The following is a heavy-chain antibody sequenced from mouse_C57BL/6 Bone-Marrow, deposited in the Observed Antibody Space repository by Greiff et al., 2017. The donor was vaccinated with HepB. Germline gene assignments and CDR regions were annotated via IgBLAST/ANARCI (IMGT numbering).Heavy chain of an antibody. V-gene: IGHV14-1*01. CDR1: AFNITDYY. CDR3: TLTGTEGTSYFDY. D-gene: IGHD4-1*01. Sequence: VQLQQSGAELVRPGASVKLSCTASAFNITDYYMHWVKQRPEQGLAWIGRIDPEDGDTEYAPKFQGKATMTADTSSNTAYLQLSSLTSEDTAVYYPTLTGTEGTSYFDYWGQGTTLTVSS. CDR2: IDPEDGDT. J-gene: IGHJ2*01.